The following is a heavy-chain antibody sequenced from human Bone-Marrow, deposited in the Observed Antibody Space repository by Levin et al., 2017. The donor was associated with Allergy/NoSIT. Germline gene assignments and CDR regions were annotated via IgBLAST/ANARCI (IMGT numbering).Heavy chain of an antibody. Sequence: SCAASGFTFDDYAMHWVRQAPGKGLEWVSGISWNSGSIGYADSVKGRFTISRDNAKNSLYLQMNSLRAEDTALYYCAKDSSQYYDSSGYVKFQHWGQGTLVTVSS. D-gene: IGHD3-22*01. V-gene: IGHV3-9*01. CDR2: ISWNSGSI. CDR1: GFTFDDYA. CDR3: AKDSSQYYDSSGYVKFQH. J-gene: IGHJ1*01.